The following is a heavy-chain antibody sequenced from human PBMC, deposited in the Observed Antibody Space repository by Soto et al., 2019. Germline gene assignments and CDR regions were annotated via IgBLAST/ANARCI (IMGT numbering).Heavy chain of an antibody. D-gene: IGHD6-13*01. CDR2: INPNSGGT. CDR1: GYTFTSYA. V-gene: IGHV1-2*04. Sequence: ASVKVSCKASGYTFTSYAMHWVRQAPGQGLEWMGWINPNSGGTNYAQKFQGWVTMTRDTSISTAYMELSRLRSDDTAVYYCARGLYSSSWYLRYWGQGTLVTVSS. J-gene: IGHJ4*02. CDR3: ARGLYSSSWYLRY.